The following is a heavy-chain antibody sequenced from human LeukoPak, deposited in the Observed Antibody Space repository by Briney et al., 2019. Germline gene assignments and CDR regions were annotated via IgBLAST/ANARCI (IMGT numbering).Heavy chain of an antibody. CDR3: ARGSDYYGSGSYRYYFDY. Sequence: RSETLSLTCTVSGYSISSGYYWGWIRQPPGKGLEWIGEINHSGSTNYNPSLKSRVTLSVDTSKNQFSLKLSSVTAADTAVYYCARGSDYYGSGSYRYYFDYWGQGTLVTVSS. D-gene: IGHD3-10*01. CDR2: INHSGST. J-gene: IGHJ4*02. CDR1: GYSISSGYY. V-gene: IGHV4-38-2*02.